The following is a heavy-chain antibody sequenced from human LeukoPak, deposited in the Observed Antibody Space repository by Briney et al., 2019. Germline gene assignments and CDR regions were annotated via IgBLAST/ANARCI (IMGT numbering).Heavy chain of an antibody. CDR1: GYTFTSFG. D-gene: IGHD6-19*01. Sequence: ASVKVSCKVSGYTFTSFGISWVRQAPGQGLEWMAWISGYNGDTKFARKFEGRVTLATDPSAGHSYLQLTSLTSDDTAVYYCATHHNSGHFTYYFDHWGQGTLVTVSA. CDR3: ATHHNSGHFTYYFDH. J-gene: IGHJ4*02. CDR2: ISGYNGDT. V-gene: IGHV1-18*01.